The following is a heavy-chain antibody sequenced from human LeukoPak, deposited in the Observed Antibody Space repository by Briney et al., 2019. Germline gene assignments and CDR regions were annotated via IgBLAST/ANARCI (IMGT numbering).Heavy chain of an antibody. J-gene: IGHJ4*02. CDR3: ARDLAYGDDGL. D-gene: IGHD4-17*01. Sequence: PGGSLRLSCAASGFIFRRYWMNWVRQSPGKGLEWVSRINSDGSSTKYADSVKGRFTISRDSAKYSLYLQMNSLRADDTAVYYCARDLAYGDDGLWGQGTLVTVSS. CDR1: GFIFRRYW. V-gene: IGHV3-74*01. CDR2: INSDGSST.